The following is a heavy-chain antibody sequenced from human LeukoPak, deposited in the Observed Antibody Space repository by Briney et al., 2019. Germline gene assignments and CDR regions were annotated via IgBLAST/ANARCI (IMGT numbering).Heavy chain of an antibody. CDR3: TPRKLITMVQGVIIYAPSFDY. Sequence: GGSLRLSCGPSGFTFTNAWMSWVREATEKGLEWVGRIKSKTDGGTTEYAAPVKSRLTTSRDDSKNTLSLQMNSLKTEDTAVYYCTPRKLITMVQGVIIYAPSFDYWGQGTQVTVSS. CDR1: GFTFTNAW. V-gene: IGHV3-15*01. CDR2: IKSKTDGGTT. D-gene: IGHD3-10*01. J-gene: IGHJ4*02.